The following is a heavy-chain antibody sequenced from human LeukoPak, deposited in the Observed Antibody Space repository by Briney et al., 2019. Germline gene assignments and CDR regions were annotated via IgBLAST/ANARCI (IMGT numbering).Heavy chain of an antibody. D-gene: IGHD3-3*01. V-gene: IGHV3-23*01. CDR1: GFTFSSYA. CDR2: ISGSGDTT. Sequence: GGSLRLSCAASGFTFSSYAMTWVRQAPGKGLEWVSAISGSGDTTYYADSMKGRFTISRDNSKNTLYLQMNSLRAEDTAVYYRARSDFWSGFDYWGQGTLVTVSS. CDR3: ARSDFWSGFDY. J-gene: IGHJ4*02.